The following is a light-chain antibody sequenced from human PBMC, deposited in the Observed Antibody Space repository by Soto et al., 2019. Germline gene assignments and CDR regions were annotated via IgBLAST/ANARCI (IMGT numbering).Light chain of an antibody. CDR2: LAS. CDR3: QKYDTDPRT. CDR1: QDISNY. Sequence: DVHMTQSPCSLSAAVGDRVTITCRASQDISNYLAWYQQKPGKVPKLLIYLASTLQSGVPSRFSGSRSGTHFTLTISSLQPEDVATYYCQKYDTDPRTFGQGTKVDIK. J-gene: IGKJ1*01. V-gene: IGKV1-27*01.